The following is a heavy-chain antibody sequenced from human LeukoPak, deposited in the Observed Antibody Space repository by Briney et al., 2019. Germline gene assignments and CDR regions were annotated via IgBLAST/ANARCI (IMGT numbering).Heavy chain of an antibody. CDR2: IYSGGRT. V-gene: IGHV3-66*01. J-gene: IGHJ4*02. CDR3: TRGDPD. Sequence: GGSLRLSCAASGFTVCSNYMSWVRQAPGKGLEWVSVIYSGGRTYYADSVKGRFTISGDNSKNTLYLQMNSLRAEDTAVYYCTRGDPDWGQGTLVTVSS. CDR1: GFTVCSNY.